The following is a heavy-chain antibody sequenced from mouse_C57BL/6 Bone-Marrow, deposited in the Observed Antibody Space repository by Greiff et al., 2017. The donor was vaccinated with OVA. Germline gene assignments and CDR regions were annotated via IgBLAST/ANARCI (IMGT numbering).Heavy chain of an antibody. D-gene: IGHD5-1*01. Sequence: QVQLQQSGAELARPGASVKLSCKASGYTFTSYGISWVKQRTGQGLEWIGEIYPRSGNTYYNEKFKGKATLTADKSSSTAYMELRSLTSEDSAVYFCARGTYTDWGQGTLVTVSA. CDR2: IYPRSGNT. CDR1: GYTFTSYG. CDR3: ARGTYTD. J-gene: IGHJ3*01. V-gene: IGHV1-81*01.